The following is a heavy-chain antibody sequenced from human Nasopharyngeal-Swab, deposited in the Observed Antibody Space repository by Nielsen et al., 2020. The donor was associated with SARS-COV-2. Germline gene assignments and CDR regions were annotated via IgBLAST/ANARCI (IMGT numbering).Heavy chain of an antibody. CDR2: ISGSGGST. D-gene: IGHD3-10*01. J-gene: IGHJ4*02. CDR3: AGDLGGYFDY. Sequence: GESLKISCAASGFTFSSYAVSWVRQAPGKGLEWVSAISGSGGSTYYADSVKGRFTISRDNSKNTLYLQMNSLRAEDTAVYYCAGDLGGYFDYWGQGTLVTVSS. V-gene: IGHV3-23*01. CDR1: GFTFSSYA.